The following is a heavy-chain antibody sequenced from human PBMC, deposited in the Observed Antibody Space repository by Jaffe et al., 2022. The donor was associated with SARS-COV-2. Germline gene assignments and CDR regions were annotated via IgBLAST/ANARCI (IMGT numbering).Heavy chain of an antibody. CDR3: ARGGYYDILTGPRINWYFDL. Sequence: QLQLQESGSGLVKPSQTLSLTCAVSGGSISSGGYSWSWIRQPPGKGLEWIGYIYHSGSTYYNPSLKSRVTISVDRSKNQFSLKLSSVTAADTAVYYCARGGYYDILTGPRINWYFDLWGRGTLVTVSS. CDR2: IYHSGST. V-gene: IGHV4-30-2*01. D-gene: IGHD3-9*01. J-gene: IGHJ2*01. CDR1: GGSISSGGYS.